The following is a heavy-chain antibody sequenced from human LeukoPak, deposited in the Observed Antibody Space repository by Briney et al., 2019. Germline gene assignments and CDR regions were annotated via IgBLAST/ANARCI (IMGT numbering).Heavy chain of an antibody. D-gene: IGHD3-3*01. CDR3: ARENFWLPKYYYGMDV. J-gene: IGHJ6*02. CDR1: RGSILCAPYY. V-gene: IGHV4-31*03. CDR2: NYNSGST. Sequence: SQTLFLTFSVQRGSILCAPYYWGWIRQPPGKGLEGLGYNYNSGSTYYNPSLKSRVTISVDTSKNQSSLKLSSLTAADTAVYYCARENFWLPKYYYGMDVWGQGTTVTVSS.